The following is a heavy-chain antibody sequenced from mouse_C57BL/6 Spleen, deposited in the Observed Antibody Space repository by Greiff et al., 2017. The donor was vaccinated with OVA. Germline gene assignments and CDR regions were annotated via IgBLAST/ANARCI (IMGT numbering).Heavy chain of an antibody. CDR2: IDPSDSYT. Sequence: QVQLQQPGAELVKPGASVKLSCKASGYTFTSYWMQWVKQRPGQGLEWIGEIDPSDSYTNYNQKFKGKATLTVDTSSSTAYMQLSSLTSEDSAVYYCARNPITTVVATDYWGQGTTLTVSS. CDR3: ARNPITTVVATDY. CDR1: GYTFTSYW. V-gene: IGHV1-50*01. J-gene: IGHJ2*01. D-gene: IGHD1-1*01.